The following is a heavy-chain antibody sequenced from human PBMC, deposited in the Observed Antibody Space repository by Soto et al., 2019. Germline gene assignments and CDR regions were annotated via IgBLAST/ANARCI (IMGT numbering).Heavy chain of an antibody. V-gene: IGHV1-69*13. J-gene: IGHJ3*02. CDR2: IIPIFGTA. D-gene: IGHD1-26*01. CDR1: GGTFSSYA. Sequence: ASVKVSCKASGGTFSSYAISWVRQAPGQGLEWMGGIIPIFGTANYAQKFQGRVTITADESTSTAYMGLSSLRSEDTAVYYCAQGATTAFDIWGQGTMVTVSS. CDR3: AQGATTAFDI.